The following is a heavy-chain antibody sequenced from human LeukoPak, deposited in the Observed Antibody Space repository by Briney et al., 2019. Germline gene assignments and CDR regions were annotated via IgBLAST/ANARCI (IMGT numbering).Heavy chain of an antibody. CDR2: IYSGGST. CDR1: GFTVSSDF. CDR3: ARTLSN. V-gene: IGHV3-66*01. D-gene: IGHD2/OR15-2a*01. Sequence: PGGSLRLSCAASGFTVSSDFMSWVRQAPGKGLEWVSVIYSGGSTYYADSVKGRFTISRDNSTNTLYLQMNSLRAEDTGVYYCARTLSNWGQGTLVTVSS. J-gene: IGHJ4*02.